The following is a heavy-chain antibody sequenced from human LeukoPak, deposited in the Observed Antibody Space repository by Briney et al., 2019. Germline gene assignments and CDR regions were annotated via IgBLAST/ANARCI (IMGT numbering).Heavy chain of an antibody. D-gene: IGHD3-22*01. CDR3: ATNYYDSSGYYPDFDY. V-gene: IGHV3-23*01. Sequence: GGSLRLSCAASGFIFSSYAMSWVRQAPGKGLEWVSAMTGSGRNTYYADSVKGRFTISRDNSNNTLYLQMNSLRAEDTAVYYCATNYYDSSGYYPDFDYWGQGALVTVSS. J-gene: IGHJ4*02. CDR2: MTGSGRNT. CDR1: GFIFSSYA.